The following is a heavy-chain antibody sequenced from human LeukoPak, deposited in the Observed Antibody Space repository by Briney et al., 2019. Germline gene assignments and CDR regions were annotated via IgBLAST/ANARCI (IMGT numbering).Heavy chain of an antibody. CDR1: GYIFKNHW. J-gene: IGHJ4*02. CDR2: IFPGDSDT. Sequence: GESLKISCQGAGYIFKNHWIGWVRQTPERVLEWMAIIFPGDSDTRYSPSFQGQVTISADKSINTAYLQWSSLKASDTAMYYCARHQGYNYGYVDYWGQGTLVTVSS. D-gene: IGHD5-18*01. CDR3: ARHQGYNYGYVDY. V-gene: IGHV5-51*01.